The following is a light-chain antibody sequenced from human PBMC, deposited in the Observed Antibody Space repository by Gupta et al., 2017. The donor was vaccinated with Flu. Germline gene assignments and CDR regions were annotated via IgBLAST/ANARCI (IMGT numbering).Light chain of an antibody. V-gene: IGKV3-15*01. CDR2: GAS. CDR3: QQYNNWPLLT. CDR1: QSVRSN. Sequence: DILMTQSSVTLSVSPGERATLSCRASQSVRSNLAWYQQKPGQAPRLLIFGASTRATGIPARFSGSGSGTEFTLTISSLQSEDFAVYYCQQYNNWPLLTFGPGTKVDIK. J-gene: IGKJ3*01.